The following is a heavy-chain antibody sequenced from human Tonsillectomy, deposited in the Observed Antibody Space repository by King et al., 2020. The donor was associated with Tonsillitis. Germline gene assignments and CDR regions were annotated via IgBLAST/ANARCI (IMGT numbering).Heavy chain of an antibody. CDR3: ASGYCSGGSCFALDY. V-gene: IGHV1-18*01. CDR1: GYSFTSYG. Sequence: QLVQSGAEVKKPGASVKASCKASGYSFTSYGISWVRQAPGQGLEWMGWIGAYSANTNYAQKLQGRVTMTTDRSTSTAYLELRSLRSDDTAVYYCASGYCSGGSCFALDYWGQGTLVTVSS. D-gene: IGHD2-15*01. J-gene: IGHJ4*02. CDR2: IGAYSANT.